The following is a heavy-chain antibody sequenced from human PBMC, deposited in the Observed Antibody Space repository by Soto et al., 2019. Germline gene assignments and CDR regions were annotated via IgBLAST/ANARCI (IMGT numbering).Heavy chain of an antibody. V-gene: IGHV2-5*02. CDR1: GFSLNTNGVS. D-gene: IGHD4-17*01. CDR2: IYWDDDQ. CDR3: AHRTGYGALFDY. Sequence: QITLKESGPTLVKPTQTLTLTCTFSGFSLNTNGVSVGWVRQPPGRDLEWLALIYWDDDQHYSPSLKSRLTITKDTSKNQVVLTMTNMDPVDTATYYCAHRTGYGALFDYWGQGTLVTVSS. J-gene: IGHJ4*02.